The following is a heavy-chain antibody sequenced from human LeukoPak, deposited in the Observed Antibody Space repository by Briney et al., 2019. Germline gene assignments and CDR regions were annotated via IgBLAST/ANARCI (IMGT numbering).Heavy chain of an antibody. V-gene: IGHV3-23*01. CDR1: GFTFSSYA. CDR2: ISGSGGST. Sequence: GGSLRLSCAASGFTFSSYAMSWVRQAPGKGLEWVSAISGSGGSTYYADSVKGRFAISRDNSKNTLYLQMNSLRAEDTAVYYCAKVYSGSYFGFDYWGQGTLVTVSS. CDR3: AKVYSGSYFGFDY. D-gene: IGHD1-26*01. J-gene: IGHJ4*02.